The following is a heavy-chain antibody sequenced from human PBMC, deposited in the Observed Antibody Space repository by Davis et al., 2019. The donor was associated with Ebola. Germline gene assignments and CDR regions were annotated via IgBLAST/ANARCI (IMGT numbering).Heavy chain of an antibody. CDR3: ARESDQYSSGFDY. CDR2: VKQDGSDK. Sequence: PGGSLRLSCAAPGFTFSNYYMNWVRQAPGKGLEWVANVKQDGSDKFYVDSVKGRFTVSRDNAKNSVYLQMNSLRAEDTAVYYCARESDQYSSGFDYWGQGALVTVSS. D-gene: IGHD3-22*01. V-gene: IGHV3-7*01. J-gene: IGHJ4*02. CDR1: GFTFSNYY.